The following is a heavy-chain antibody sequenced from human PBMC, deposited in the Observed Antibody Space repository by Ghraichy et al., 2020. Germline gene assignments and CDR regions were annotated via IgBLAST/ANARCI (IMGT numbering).Heavy chain of an antibody. D-gene: IGHD4-23*01. CDR2: ITSSGSFK. Sequence: LRLSCVGSGFTFSGYSMNWVRQSPGKGLEWVSYITSSGSFKSYADSVKGRFTISRDNAQNSLYLQINTLRDEDTAVYYCARGSRVVRFYYYDGMDVWGQGTTVTVSS. CDR3: ARGSRVVRFYYYDGMDV. J-gene: IGHJ6*02. CDR1: GFTFSGYS. V-gene: IGHV3-48*02.